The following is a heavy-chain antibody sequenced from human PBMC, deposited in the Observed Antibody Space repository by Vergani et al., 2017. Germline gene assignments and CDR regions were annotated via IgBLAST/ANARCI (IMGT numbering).Heavy chain of an antibody. D-gene: IGHD2/OR15-2a*01. CDR2: ISGPGLNT. CDR1: GFTFSNSA. CDR3: VKEKIDFRSYFFDS. J-gene: IGHJ4*01. Sequence: EVHLLESGGGLVQSGGSLRLSCAASGFTFSNSAVSWVRQAPGRGLAWVSSISGPGLNTYYADSVKGRFSISRDNSKNTVFLQMHSLRTEDTAIYYWVKEKIDFRSYFFDSWGHGNLVTVFS. V-gene: IGHV3-23*01.